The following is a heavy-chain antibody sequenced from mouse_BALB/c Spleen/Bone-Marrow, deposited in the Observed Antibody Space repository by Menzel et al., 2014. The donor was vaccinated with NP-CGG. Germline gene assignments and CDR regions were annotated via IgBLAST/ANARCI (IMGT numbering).Heavy chain of an antibody. CDR1: GYTFTSYT. J-gene: IGHJ1*01. Sequence: QVQLQQSGAELARPGASVKMSCKASGYTFTSYTMHWVKQRPGQGLEWIGYINPSSGYTNYNQKFKDKTTLTADKSSSTAYMKLSSLTSEDSAVDYCARSLRWYFDVWGAGTTVTVSS. CDR3: ARSLRWYFDV. D-gene: IGHD1-1*01. V-gene: IGHV1-4*01. CDR2: INPSSGYT.